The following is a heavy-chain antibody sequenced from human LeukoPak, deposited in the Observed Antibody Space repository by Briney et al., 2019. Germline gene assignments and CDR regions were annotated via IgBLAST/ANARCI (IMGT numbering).Heavy chain of an antibody. D-gene: IGHD3-3*01. J-gene: IGHJ6*02. CDR3: ARVLLRFLEWFSGNGMDV. CDR1: GFPFSSYW. Sequence: GGSLRLSCAASGFPFSSYWMTWVRQAPGKGLEWVANIKQDGSEKYYVDSVKGRFTISRDNAENSLYLQMNSLRAEDTAVYYCARVLLRFLEWFSGNGMDVWGQGTTVTVSS. CDR2: IKQDGSEK. V-gene: IGHV3-7*01.